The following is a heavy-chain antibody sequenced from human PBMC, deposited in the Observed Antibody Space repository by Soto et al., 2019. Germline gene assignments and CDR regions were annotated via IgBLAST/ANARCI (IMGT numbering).Heavy chain of an antibody. J-gene: IGHJ5*02. CDR2: INWNGGST. D-gene: IGHD3-9*01. CDR3: ARDDYDILTGYYKGVGGFNWFDP. V-gene: IGHV3-20*01. Sequence: GGSLRLSCVASGFTFDDYGMSWVRQAPGKGLEWVSGINWNGGSTGYADSVKGRFTISRDNAKNSLYLQMNSLRAEDTALYHYARDDYDILTGYYKGVGGFNWFDPWGQGTLVTVSS. CDR1: GFTFDDYG.